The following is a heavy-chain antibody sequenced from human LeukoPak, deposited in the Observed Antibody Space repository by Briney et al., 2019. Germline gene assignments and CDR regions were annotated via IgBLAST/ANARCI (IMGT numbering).Heavy chain of an antibody. V-gene: IGHV4-61*10. Sequence: SETLSLTCTVSGGSISSGNYYWGWIRQPAGKGLEWIGYIYSNGSTNYNPSLKSRVTISVDTSKNQFSLKLSPVTTADTAVYYCARVRASGSYPRDYWGPGTLVTVSS. J-gene: IGHJ4*02. CDR3: ARVRASGSYPRDY. CDR1: GGSISSGNYY. D-gene: IGHD3-10*01. CDR2: IYSNGST.